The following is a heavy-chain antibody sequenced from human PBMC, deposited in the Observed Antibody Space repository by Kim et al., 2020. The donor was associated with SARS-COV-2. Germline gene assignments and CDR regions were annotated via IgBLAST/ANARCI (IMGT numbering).Heavy chain of an antibody. Sequence: GGSLRLSCAASGFIFSNSCMHWVRQAPGKGLVWVSRINADRNKTNYADSVKGRFTISRDNAKNTLYLQMNSLRDEDTAVYYCTRGYTYRDYWGQGTLVTFSA. CDR1: GFIFSNSC. CDR2: INADRNKT. CDR3: TRGYTYRDY. J-gene: IGHJ4*02. V-gene: IGHV3-74*01. D-gene: IGHD5-18*01.